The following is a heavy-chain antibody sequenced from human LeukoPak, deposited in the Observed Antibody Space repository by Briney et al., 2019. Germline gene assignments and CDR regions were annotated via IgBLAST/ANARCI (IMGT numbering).Heavy chain of an antibody. Sequence: ASVKVSCKASGYTFTGYYMHWVRQAPGQGLEWMGWINPNSGGTNYAQKFQGRVTMTRDTSISTAYVELSRLRSDDTAVYYCARGSSYYYDSSGYYKKPLFDYWGQGTLVTVSS. V-gene: IGHV1-2*02. CDR2: INPNSGGT. J-gene: IGHJ4*02. CDR1: GYTFTGYY. D-gene: IGHD3-22*01. CDR3: ARGSSYYYDSSGYYKKPLFDY.